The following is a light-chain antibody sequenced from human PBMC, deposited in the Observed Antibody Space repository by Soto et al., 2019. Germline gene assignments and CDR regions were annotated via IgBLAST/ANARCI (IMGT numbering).Light chain of an antibody. V-gene: IGKV3-15*01. J-gene: IGKJ2*01. CDR3: QQYNNWAYT. CDR2: GAS. Sequence: EIVMTQSPATLSVSPGERATLSCRASQSVSSNLAWYQQKPGQAPRLLIYGASTRATGIPARFSGSGSGTEFTLTIRSLQSEDFAVYYSQQYNNWAYTFGQGTKLESK. CDR1: QSVSSN.